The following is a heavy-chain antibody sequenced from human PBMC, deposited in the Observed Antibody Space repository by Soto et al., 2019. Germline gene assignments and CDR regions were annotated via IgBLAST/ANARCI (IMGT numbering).Heavy chain of an antibody. CDR2: IVVGSGNT. CDR3: AASPYCSGGSCYGYYGMDV. CDR1: GFTFTSSA. D-gene: IGHD2-15*01. V-gene: IGHV1-58*01. J-gene: IGHJ6*02. Sequence: ASVKVSCKASGFTFTSSAVQWVRQARGQRLEWIGWIVVGSGNTNYAQKFQERVTITRDMSTSTAYMELSSLRSEDTAVYCCAASPYCSGGSCYGYYGMDVWRQGTTVTVSS.